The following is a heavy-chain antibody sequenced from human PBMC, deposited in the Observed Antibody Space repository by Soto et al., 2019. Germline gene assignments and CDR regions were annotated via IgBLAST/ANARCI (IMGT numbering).Heavy chain of an antibody. Sequence: GASVKGSCKASGYTFTSYDINWVRQAPGQGLEWLGWMDPNSGSTGYAQNFQGRVTMTRNISINTAHMELSSLRSEDTAVYYCARERKFDFWRKGLDVWGQGTTFTVSS. D-gene: IGHD3-3*01. CDR2: MDPNSGST. CDR3: ARERKFDFWRKGLDV. CDR1: GYTFTSYD. V-gene: IGHV1-8*01. J-gene: IGHJ6*02.